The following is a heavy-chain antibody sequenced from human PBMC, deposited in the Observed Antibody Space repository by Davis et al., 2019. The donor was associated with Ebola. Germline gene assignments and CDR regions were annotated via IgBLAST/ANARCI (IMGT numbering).Heavy chain of an antibody. CDR3: ARDCDIRENYFDY. CDR2: IYYSGST. J-gene: IGHJ4*02. Sequence: SETLSPTCTVSGGSISSGDYYWSWIRQPPGKGLEWIGYIYYSGSTYYNPSLKSRVTISVDPSKNQFSLKLRSVTAADTAVYYCARDCDIRENYFDYWGRGTLVTVSS. D-gene: IGHD3-22*01. V-gene: IGHV4-30-4*01. CDR1: GGSISSGDYY.